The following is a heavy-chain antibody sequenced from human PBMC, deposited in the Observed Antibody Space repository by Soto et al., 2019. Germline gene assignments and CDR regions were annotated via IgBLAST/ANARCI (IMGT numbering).Heavy chain of an antibody. CDR3: ASSIRGFSYGKIDS. CDR1: GFTFSSHS. D-gene: IGHD5-18*01. CDR2: ITTSSDSI. Sequence: EVQLVESGGGLVRPGGSLRLSCVVSGFTFSSHSMNWVRQAPGKGLEWVSSITTSSDSIYYTDSVKGRFTLSRDDARNSLFLQMNSLRAEDTAVYYCASSIRGFSYGKIDSWGQGTLVIVSS. J-gene: IGHJ4*02. V-gene: IGHV3-21*02.